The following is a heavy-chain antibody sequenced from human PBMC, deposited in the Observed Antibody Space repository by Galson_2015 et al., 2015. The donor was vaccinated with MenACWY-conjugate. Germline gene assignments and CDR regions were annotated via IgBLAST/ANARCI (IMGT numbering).Heavy chain of an antibody. D-gene: IGHD2-2*01. Sequence: SVKVSCKASGYPFTAYFIHWVRQAPGQGLQWMGWIDPKSGGANYAQNFQVRVTMTRDTSISTAYMDLSSLRSDDTAVYYCTRDRHPPSAPFDVWGQGTTVTVSS. CDR2: IDPKSGGA. J-gene: IGHJ6*02. V-gene: IGHV1-2*02. CDR3: TRDRHPPSAPFDV. CDR1: GYPFTAYF.